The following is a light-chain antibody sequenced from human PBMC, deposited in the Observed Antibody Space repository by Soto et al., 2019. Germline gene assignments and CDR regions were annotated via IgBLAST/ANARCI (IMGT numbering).Light chain of an antibody. CDR2: NND. V-gene: IGLV1-51*02. CDR3: GSWDNTLRTGPGV. Sequence: QSVLTQPPSVSAAPGQKVTISCSGSSSNIGNNYVSWYQQLPGTAPKLLIYNNDQRPSAIPDRFSGSKSGTSATLGITGLQTGDEADYCCGSWDNTLRTGPGVFGGGTKLTVL. J-gene: IGLJ3*02. CDR1: SSNIGNNY.